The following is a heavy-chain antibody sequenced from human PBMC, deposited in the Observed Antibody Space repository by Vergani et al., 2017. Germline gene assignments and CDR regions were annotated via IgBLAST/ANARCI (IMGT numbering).Heavy chain of an antibody. Sequence: QLQLQESGPGLVKPSATLSLTCSVSGASIRSSNYYWGWIRQPPGKGLEWIASIYHSGRTYYNPSLRSRLTISVDTSKNQFSLTLRSVTAADTAVYHCGSLDGSLRENWGQGTLVTVSS. V-gene: IGHV4-39*07. J-gene: IGHJ4*02. CDR3: GSLDGSLREN. D-gene: IGHD1-26*01. CDR1: GASIRSSNYY. CDR2: IYHSGRT.